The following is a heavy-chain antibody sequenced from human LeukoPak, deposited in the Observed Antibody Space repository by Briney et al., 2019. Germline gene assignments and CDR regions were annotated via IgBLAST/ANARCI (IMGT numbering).Heavy chain of an antibody. CDR3: AKVTSGWYRGGLDY. V-gene: IGHV3-23*01. D-gene: IGHD6-19*01. CDR2: ISGSGGST. CDR1: GFTFSSYA. Sequence: GGSLRLSCAASGFTFSSYAMSWVRQAPGKGLEWVSAISGSGGSTYYADSVKGRFTISRDNSKNTLYLQMNSLRAEDTAVYYCAKVTSGWYRGGLDYWGQGTLVTVSS. J-gene: IGHJ4*02.